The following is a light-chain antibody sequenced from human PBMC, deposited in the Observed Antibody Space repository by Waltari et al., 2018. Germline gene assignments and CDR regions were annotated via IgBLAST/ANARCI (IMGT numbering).Light chain of an antibody. CDR3: QQYNQRPRT. V-gene: IGKV3-15*01. Sequence: EIVMTQSPATLSVSPGERATLSCRTRQSVASNVAWYQQKRGQPPRLLIYDASTRATGIPARFSGSGSGTGFTLTISSLQSEDFAVYFCQQYNQRPRTFGQGTKVEIK. J-gene: IGKJ1*01. CDR1: QSVASN. CDR2: DAS.